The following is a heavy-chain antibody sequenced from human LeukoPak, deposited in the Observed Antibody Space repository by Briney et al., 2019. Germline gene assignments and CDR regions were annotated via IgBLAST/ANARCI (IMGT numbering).Heavy chain of an antibody. CDR3: ARGQFGDSALNFDY. V-gene: IGHV4-61*02. CDR1: GGSISSGSYY. CDR2: IYTSGST. D-gene: IGHD4-17*01. Sequence: PSETLSLTCTVSGGSISSGSYYWSWIRQPAGKGLEWIGRIYTSGSTNYNPSLKSRVTISVDTSKNQFSLKLSSVTAADTAVYYCARGQFGDSALNFDYWGQGTLVTVSS. J-gene: IGHJ4*02.